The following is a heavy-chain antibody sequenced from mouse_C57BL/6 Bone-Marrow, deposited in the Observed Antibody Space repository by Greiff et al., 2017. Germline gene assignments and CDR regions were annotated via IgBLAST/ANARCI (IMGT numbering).Heavy chain of an antibody. CDR3: ARPETGTWFAY. J-gene: IGHJ3*01. V-gene: IGHV5-17*01. D-gene: IGHD4-1*01. CDR1: GFTFSDYG. CDR2: ISSGSSTI. Sequence: VQLVESGGGLVKPGGSLKLSCAASGFTFSDYGMHWVRQAPEKGLEWVAYISSGSSTIYYADTVKGRFTISRDNAKNTLFLQMTSLRSEDTAMYYCARPETGTWFAYWGQGTLVTVSA.